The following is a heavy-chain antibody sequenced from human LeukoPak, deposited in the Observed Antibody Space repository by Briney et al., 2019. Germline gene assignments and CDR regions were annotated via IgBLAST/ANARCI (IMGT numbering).Heavy chain of an antibody. Sequence: GGSLRLSCAASGFTFSSYSMNWVRQAPGKGLEWVSSISSSSSYIYYADSVKGRFTISRDNAKNSLYLQMNSLRAEDTAVYYCAKEGGYDSSGDAFDIWGQGTMVAVSS. CDR3: AKEGGYDSSGDAFDI. D-gene: IGHD3-22*01. CDR2: ISSSSSYI. J-gene: IGHJ3*02. V-gene: IGHV3-21*01. CDR1: GFTFSSYS.